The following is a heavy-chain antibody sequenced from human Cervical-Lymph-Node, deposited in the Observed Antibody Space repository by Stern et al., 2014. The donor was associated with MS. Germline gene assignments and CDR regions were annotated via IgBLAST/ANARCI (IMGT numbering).Heavy chain of an antibody. Sequence: QMQLVQSGAEVKKPGASVKVSCKASGYTFTSYGISWVRQAPGQGLEWMGWISAYNGNTNYAQKLQGRVTMTTDTSTSTAYMELRSLRSDDTAVYYCARDARITIFGVVVGIDYWGQGTLVTVSS. J-gene: IGHJ4*02. CDR3: ARDARITIFGVVVGIDY. CDR2: ISAYNGNT. V-gene: IGHV1-18*01. D-gene: IGHD3-3*01. CDR1: GYTFTSYG.